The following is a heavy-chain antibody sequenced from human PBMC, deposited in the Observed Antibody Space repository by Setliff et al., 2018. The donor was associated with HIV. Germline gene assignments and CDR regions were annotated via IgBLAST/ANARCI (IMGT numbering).Heavy chain of an antibody. CDR2: IMYNEGN. CDR3: ARVGHTRGYSGYDVYYYYMDA. CDR1: GGSISSHY. J-gene: IGHJ6*03. Sequence: SETLSLTCSVSGGSISSHYWGWIRQPPGRGLEWIGYIMYNEGNNFNPSLKSRVTISVDTSKNELSLRLSSVTAADSAVYYCARVGHTRGYSGYDVYYYYMDAWGEGTTVTVSS. D-gene: IGHD5-12*01. V-gene: IGHV4-59*11.